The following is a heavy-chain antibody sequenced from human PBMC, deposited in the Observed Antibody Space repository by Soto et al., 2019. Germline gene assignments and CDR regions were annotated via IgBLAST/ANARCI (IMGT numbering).Heavy chain of an antibody. CDR2: ISGSGTST. CDR3: AKEVAGGIAMLTSSFDY. V-gene: IGHV3-23*01. J-gene: IGHJ4*02. CDR1: GITFSNYA. D-gene: IGHD5-18*01. Sequence: EVQLLESGGGLVQPGGSLRLSCAASGITFSNYALSWVRQAPGKGLEWVSGISGSGTSTHYADSVKGRFTISRDNSKNTLYLQMNGLRADDSAMYYCAKEVAGGIAMLTSSFDYWGQGTLVTASS.